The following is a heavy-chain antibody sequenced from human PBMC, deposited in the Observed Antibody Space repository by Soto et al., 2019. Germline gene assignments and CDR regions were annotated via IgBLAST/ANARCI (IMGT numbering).Heavy chain of an antibody. CDR2: MNPNSGNT. CDR1: GYTFTSYD. V-gene: IGHV1-8*01. D-gene: IGHD3-3*01. Sequence: ASVKVSCKASGYTFTSYDINWVRQATGQGLEWMGWMNPNSGNTGYAQKFQGRVTMTRNTSISTAYMELSSLRSEDTAVYYCARANSETGYYTFYYYYYWDDWGKGTTVTVSS. J-gene: IGHJ6*03. CDR3: ARANSETGYYTFYYYYYWDD.